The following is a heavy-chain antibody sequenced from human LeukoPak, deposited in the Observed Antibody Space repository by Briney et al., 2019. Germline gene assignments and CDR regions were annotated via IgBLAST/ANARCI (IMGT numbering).Heavy chain of an antibody. CDR1: GGTFSSYA. V-gene: IGHV1-69*05. CDR3: ARGSRMYSSTSGVDY. Sequence: ASVKDSCKASGGTFSSYAISWVRQAPGQGLEWMGRIIPIFGTANYAQKFQGRVTITTDESTSTAYMELSSLRSEDTAVYYCARGSRMYSSTSGVDYWGQGTLVTVSS. J-gene: IGHJ4*02. CDR2: IIPIFGTA. D-gene: IGHD6-6*01.